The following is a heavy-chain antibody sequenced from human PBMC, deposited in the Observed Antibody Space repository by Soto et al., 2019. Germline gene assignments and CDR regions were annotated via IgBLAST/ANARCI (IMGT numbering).Heavy chain of an antibody. V-gene: IGHV1-46*01. Sequence: ASVKVSCKASGYTFTSYYMHWVRQAPGQGLEWMGIINPSGGSTSYAQKFQGRVTMTRDTSTSTVYMELSSLRSEDTAVYYCANTVVSYDAFDIWGQGTMVTVSS. CDR1: GYTFTSYY. CDR2: INPSGGST. J-gene: IGHJ3*02. D-gene: IGHD2-15*01. CDR3: ANTVVSYDAFDI.